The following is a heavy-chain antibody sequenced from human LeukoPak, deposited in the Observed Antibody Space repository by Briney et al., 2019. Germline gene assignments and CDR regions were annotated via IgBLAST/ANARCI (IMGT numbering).Heavy chain of an antibody. J-gene: IGHJ4*02. D-gene: IGHD3-10*01. V-gene: IGHV4-59*08. Sequence: PSETLSLTCTVSGGSISSYYWSWIRQPPGKRLEWIGYIYYSGSTNYNPSLKSRVTISVDTSKNQFSLKLSSVTAADTAVYYCARQRYGSGSYYIDYWGQGTLVTVSS. CDR1: GGSISSYY. CDR3: ARQRYGSGSYYIDY. CDR2: IYYSGST.